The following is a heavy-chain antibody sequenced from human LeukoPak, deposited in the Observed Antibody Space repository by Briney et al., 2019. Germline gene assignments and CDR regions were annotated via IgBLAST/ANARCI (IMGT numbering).Heavy chain of an antibody. CDR3: ARRAPRFGELTD. CDR2: IYTSGST. J-gene: IGHJ4*02. V-gene: IGHV4-4*07. CDR1: GGSISSYY. Sequence: SETLSLTCTVSGGSISSYYWSWIRQPAGKGLEWIGRIYTSGSTNYNPSLKSRVTISVDTSKNQFSLKLSSVTAADTAVYYCARRAPRFGELTDWGQGTLVTVSS. D-gene: IGHD3-10*01.